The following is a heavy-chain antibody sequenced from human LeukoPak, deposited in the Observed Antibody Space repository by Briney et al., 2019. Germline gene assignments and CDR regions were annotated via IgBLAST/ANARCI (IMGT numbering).Heavy chain of an antibody. Sequence: GGSLRLSCAASGFTFSSYAMHWVRQAPGKGLEWVAVISYDGSNKYYADSVKGRFTISRDNAKNSLYLQMNSLRAEDTAVYYCARAPITMIAPDAFDIWGQGTMVTVSS. D-gene: IGHD3-22*01. CDR1: GFTFSSYA. CDR2: ISYDGSNK. J-gene: IGHJ3*02. V-gene: IGHV3-30-3*01. CDR3: ARAPITMIAPDAFDI.